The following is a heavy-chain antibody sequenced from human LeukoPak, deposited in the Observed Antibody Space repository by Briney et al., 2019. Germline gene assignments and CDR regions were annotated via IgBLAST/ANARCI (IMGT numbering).Heavy chain of an antibody. CDR2: LSGSGEII. J-gene: IGHJ5*02. V-gene: IGHV3-48*04. Sequence: GGSLRLSCAASGFTFSSYSMNWVRQAPGKGLEWVSFLSGSGEIIYYADSVKGRFTISRDNAKNSLYLQMNSLRAEDTAVYHCARAGQNNWFDPWGQGTLVTVSS. CDR3: ARAGQNNWFDP. CDR1: GFTFSSYS.